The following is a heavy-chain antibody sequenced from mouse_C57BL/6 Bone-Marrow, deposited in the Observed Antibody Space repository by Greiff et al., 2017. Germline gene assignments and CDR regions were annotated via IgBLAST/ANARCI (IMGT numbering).Heavy chain of an antibody. V-gene: IGHV5-17*01. D-gene: IGHD1-1*01. Sequence: DVKLQESGGGLVKPGGSLKLSCAASGFTFSDYGMHWVRQAPEKGLEWVAYISSGSSTIYYADTVKGRFPISRDNAKNTLFLQMTSLRSEDTAMYYCARDYYGSSSYFDYWGQGTTLTVSS. CDR2: ISSGSSTI. J-gene: IGHJ2*01. CDR1: GFTFSDYG. CDR3: ARDYYGSSSYFDY.